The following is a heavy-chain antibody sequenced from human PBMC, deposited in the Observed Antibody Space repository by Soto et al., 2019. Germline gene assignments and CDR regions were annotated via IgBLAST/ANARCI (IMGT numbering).Heavy chain of an antibody. V-gene: IGHV3-21*01. CDR3: ASFGRPLK. J-gene: IGHJ4*02. Sequence: GSLIVSCASSGITFSAYSMNWVRQAPGKGLEWVSSISSSSTYIYYADSVKGRFTISRDNAKNSLYLQMNSLRAEDTAVYYCASFGRPLKWGQGTLVTVSS. CDR2: ISSSSTYI. CDR1: GITFSAYS. D-gene: IGHD3-16*01.